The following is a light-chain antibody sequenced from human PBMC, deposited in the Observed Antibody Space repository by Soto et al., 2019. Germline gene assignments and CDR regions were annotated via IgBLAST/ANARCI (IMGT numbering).Light chain of an antibody. J-gene: IGKJ1*01. V-gene: IGKV1-39*01. CDR2: GAS. CDR3: QHTFNSPPWT. Sequence: DIQMTQSPSSLSASVGDTVTITCRASQNIDMYLNWYQQKPGKAPRVLISGASNLQSGVPSRFSGSGSGTDFTLTISSLQSEDFASYFCQHTFNSPPWTFGQGTKGEI. CDR1: QNIDMY.